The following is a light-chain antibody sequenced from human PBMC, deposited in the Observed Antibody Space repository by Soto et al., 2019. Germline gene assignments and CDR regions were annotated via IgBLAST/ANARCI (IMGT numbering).Light chain of an antibody. CDR2: EVT. CDR1: SSDVATYNL. Sequence: QSALTQPASVSGSPGQSITISCTGTSSDVATYNLVSWYQQRPGTAPHLIIYEVTKRPSGVSTRFSGSQSGNTASLTISGLQADDEADYYCCSRVFGGGTKLTVL. V-gene: IGLV2-23*02. CDR3: CSRV. J-gene: IGLJ3*02.